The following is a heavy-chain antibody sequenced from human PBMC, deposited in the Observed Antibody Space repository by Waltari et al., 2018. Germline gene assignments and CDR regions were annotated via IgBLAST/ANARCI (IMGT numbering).Heavy chain of an antibody. V-gene: IGHV3-30*18. J-gene: IGHJ4*02. CDR2: ISYDGSKK. CDR1: GFPVSYYA. Sequence: QAQLVESGGGVVQPGRSLRLYCAASGFPVSYYAMPWARQAPGKGLEWGAVISYDGSKKYYADSVTGRFTISRDNSKNTLYLQMNSLNSEDTAVYFCAKQGEYWGQGTLVTVSS. CDR3: AKQGEY. D-gene: IGHD3-10*01.